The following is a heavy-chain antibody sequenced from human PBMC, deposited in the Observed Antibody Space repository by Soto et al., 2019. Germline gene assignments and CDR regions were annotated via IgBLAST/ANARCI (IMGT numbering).Heavy chain of an antibody. CDR2: MYYSGST. CDR3: ARTYCSGDTCYLAFDS. CDR1: GGSITNYY. V-gene: IGHV4-59*01. Sequence: XGTLSLTCTVSGGSITNYYWSWTRQPPGKGLEWIAYMYYSGSTNYSNPSLKGRVTISVDTSKNQFSLKLGSVTAADTAVYYCARTYCSGDTCYLAFDSWGQGTLVTVSS. J-gene: IGHJ4*02. D-gene: IGHD2-15*01.